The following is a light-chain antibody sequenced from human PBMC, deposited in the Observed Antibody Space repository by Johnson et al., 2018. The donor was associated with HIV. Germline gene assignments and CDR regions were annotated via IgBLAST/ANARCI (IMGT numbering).Light chain of an antibody. CDR2: ENN. CDR1: SSNIGNNY. J-gene: IGLJ1*01. Sequence: QSVLTQPPSVSAAPGQKVTISCSGSSSNIGNNYVSWYQQIPGRAPKLLIYENNKRPSGIPDRFSGSKSGTSATLDITGLQTGDEADYYCGTWDSCLEYVFGTATKVTVL. CDR3: GTWDSCLEYV. V-gene: IGLV1-51*01.